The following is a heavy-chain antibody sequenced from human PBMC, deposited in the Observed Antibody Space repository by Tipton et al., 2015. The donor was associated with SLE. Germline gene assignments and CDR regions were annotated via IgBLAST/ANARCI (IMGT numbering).Heavy chain of an antibody. CDR1: GLTFSSFG. CDR2: ITTSGSTA. J-gene: IGHJ4*02. Sequence: GSLRLSCAASGLTFSSFGMHWVRQAPGKGLEWLSYITTSGSTALYADSVKGRFTISRDNGKNLVYLQMDSLRAEDTAVYYCARDEEGDYDFDYWGLGTLVTVSS. CDR3: ARDEEGDYDFDY. V-gene: IGHV3-48*03. D-gene: IGHD4-17*01.